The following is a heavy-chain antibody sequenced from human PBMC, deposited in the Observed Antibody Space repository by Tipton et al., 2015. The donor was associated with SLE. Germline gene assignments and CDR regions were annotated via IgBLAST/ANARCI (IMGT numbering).Heavy chain of an antibody. V-gene: IGHV4-59*08. J-gene: IGHJ3*02. CDR2: IYHSGNT. D-gene: IGHD6-13*01. CDR3: ARPSTSWSYDAFDI. Sequence: TLSLTCTVSGGFISDYYWSWIRQSPGKRLEWIGYIYHSGNTHYNPSLKSRVTISVDTSKNQFSLQLNSVTATDTAVYYCARPSTSWSYDAFDIWGQGTMVTVSS. CDR1: GGFISDYY.